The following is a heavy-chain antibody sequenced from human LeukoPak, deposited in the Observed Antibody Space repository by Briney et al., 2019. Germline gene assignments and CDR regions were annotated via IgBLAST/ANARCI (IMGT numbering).Heavy chain of an antibody. V-gene: IGHV3-23*01. CDR1: GFTFSSYA. Sequence: GGSLRLSCAASGFTFSSYAMSWVRQAPGKGLEWVSAISGSGGSTYYADSVKGRFTISRHNSKNTLYLQMNSLRAEDTAVYYCAKDPSNNWGHLNAFDIWGQGTMVTVSS. CDR2: ISGSGGST. CDR3: AKDPSNNWGHLNAFDI. J-gene: IGHJ3*02. D-gene: IGHD7-27*01.